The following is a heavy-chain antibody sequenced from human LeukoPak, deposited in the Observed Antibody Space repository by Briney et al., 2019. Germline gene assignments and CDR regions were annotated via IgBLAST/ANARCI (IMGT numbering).Heavy chain of an antibody. CDR3: AKAPAGPCRGVRCYSFDS. V-gene: IGHV3-23*01. CDR1: GFTFSNYA. CDR2: ITSSVTST. D-gene: IGHD2-15*01. Sequence: GGSLRLSCAASGFTFSNYAMNWVRRTPGKGLEWVSSITSSVTSTYYADSVKGRFTISRDNSQSTLDLQMNSLRAEDTAMYYCAKAPAGPCRGVRCYSFDSWGQGTLVTVSS. J-gene: IGHJ4*02.